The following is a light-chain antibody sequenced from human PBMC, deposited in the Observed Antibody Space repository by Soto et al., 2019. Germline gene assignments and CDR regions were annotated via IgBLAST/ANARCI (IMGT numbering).Light chain of an antibody. CDR2: GVT. J-gene: IGLJ1*01. V-gene: IGLV2-14*01. Sequence: QPVLTQPASVSGSLGQSITLSCTGSGGDIGAYNYVSWYQQHPGKAPKLIIYGVTHRPSGVSSRFSASKSAYTASLTISALQAEDEADYYCSSFTTTYFYVFGPGTKVTVL. CDR1: GGDIGAYNY. CDR3: SSFTTTYFYV.